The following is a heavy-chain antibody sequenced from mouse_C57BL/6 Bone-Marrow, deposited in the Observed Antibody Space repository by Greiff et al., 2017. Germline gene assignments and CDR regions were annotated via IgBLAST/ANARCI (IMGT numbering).Heavy chain of an antibody. J-gene: IGHJ4*01. Sequence: QVQLQQPGAELVRPGSSVKLSCKASGYTFTSYWMHWVKQRPIQGLEWIGNIDPSDSETHYNQKFKDKATFTLDKSSSTAYMQLSSLTSEDSAVYYCARWGCSSYYAMDYWGQGTSVTVSS. CDR3: ARWGCSSYYAMDY. D-gene: IGHD1-1*01. CDR2: IDPSDSET. V-gene: IGHV1-52*01. CDR1: GYTFTSYW.